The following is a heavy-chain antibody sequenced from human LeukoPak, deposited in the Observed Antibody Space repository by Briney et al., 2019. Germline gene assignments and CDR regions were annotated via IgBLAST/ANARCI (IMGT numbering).Heavy chain of an antibody. J-gene: IGHJ4*02. CDR3: AREAHGSGTYYSDY. D-gene: IGHD3-10*01. V-gene: IGHV1-2*02. CDR1: GYTFTAYF. CDR2: INPNSGAT. Sequence: ASVKVSCKASGYTFTAYFIHWVRQAPGQGLEWMGWINPNSGATLYAQMFQGRVTMTGDTSISTAYMELSRLRSDDRAVYYCAREAHGSGTYYSDYWGQGTLVTVSS.